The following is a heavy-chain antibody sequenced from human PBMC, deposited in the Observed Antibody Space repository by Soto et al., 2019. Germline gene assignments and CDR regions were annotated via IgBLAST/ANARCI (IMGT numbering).Heavy chain of an antibody. CDR1: GFTFNIYG. CDR2: ISYDGNTK. V-gene: IGHV3-30*18. D-gene: IGHD6-13*01. J-gene: IGHJ5*02. Sequence: VQLVESGGGVVQPGRSLRLSCAASGFTFNIYGMHWVRQAPGKGLEWVAVISYDGNTKYYADSVKGRFIISRDNSKSTVSLQMNTLRTEDTAVYYCAKAYQGGDSWYWFDPWGQGTLVNVSS. CDR3: AKAYQGGDSWYWFDP.